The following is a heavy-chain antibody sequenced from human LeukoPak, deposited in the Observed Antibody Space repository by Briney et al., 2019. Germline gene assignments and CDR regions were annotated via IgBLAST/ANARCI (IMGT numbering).Heavy chain of an antibody. CDR2: IYYSGST. D-gene: IGHD3-22*01. J-gene: IGHJ4*02. Sequence: SETLSLTCTVSGGSISSYYWSWIRQPPGKGLEWIGYIYYSGSTNYNSSLKSRVTISVDTSKNQFSLKLSSVTAADTAVYYCASQRKTYYYDSSGYYYFDYWGQGTLVTVSS. CDR3: ASQRKTYYYDSSGYYYFDY. CDR1: GGSISSYY. V-gene: IGHV4-59*01.